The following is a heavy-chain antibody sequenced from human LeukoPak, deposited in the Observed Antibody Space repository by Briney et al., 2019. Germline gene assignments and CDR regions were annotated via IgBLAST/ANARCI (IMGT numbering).Heavy chain of an antibody. J-gene: IGHJ4*02. D-gene: IGHD2-21*02. CDR1: GFTFNNYS. V-gene: IGHV3-21*01. Sequence: PGGSLRLSCVASGFTFNNYSMSWVRQAPGKGLEWVSSISGSSNYIYQADSVRGRFTISRDNTKNSLFLLMNSLRAEDTAVYYCATDRASCGGDCYPVLYYWGQGILVTVSS. CDR3: ATDRASCGGDCYPVLYY. CDR2: ISGSSNYI.